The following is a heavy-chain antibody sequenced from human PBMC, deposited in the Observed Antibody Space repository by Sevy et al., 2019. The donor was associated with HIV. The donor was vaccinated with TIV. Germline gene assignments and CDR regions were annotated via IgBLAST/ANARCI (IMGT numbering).Heavy chain of an antibody. D-gene: IGHD1-26*01. V-gene: IGHV3-48*02. J-gene: IGHJ4*02. CDR2: ISNGGTTI. Sequence: GGSLRLSCTASGFTFSSYAMNWVRQAPGKGLECVSYISNGGTTIYYGESVKGRFTISRDNVKNSLYLQMNSLRDDDTAGYYCARGYSTLDYWGQGTLVTVSS. CDR3: ARGYSTLDY. CDR1: GFTFSSYA.